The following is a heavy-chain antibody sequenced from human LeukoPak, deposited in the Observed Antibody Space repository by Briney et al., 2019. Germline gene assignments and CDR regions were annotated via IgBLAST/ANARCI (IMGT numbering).Heavy chain of an antibody. Sequence: GRSLRLSCAASGFPFSSHAMSWVRQPPGKGLEWVAAISNGKTYYADSVRGRFAISRDDSTNTVYLRMNSLRDEDTALYHCVREAGYCAPVCVKTNWFDPWGQGTLVTVSS. J-gene: IGHJ5*02. CDR3: VREAGYCAPVCVKTNWFDP. CDR2: ISNGKT. CDR1: GFPFSSHA. V-gene: IGHV3-23*01. D-gene: IGHD2-15*01.